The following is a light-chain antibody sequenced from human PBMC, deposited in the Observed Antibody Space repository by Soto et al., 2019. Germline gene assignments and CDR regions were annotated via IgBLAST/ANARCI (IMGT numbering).Light chain of an antibody. Sequence: EIVMTQSASTLSVSPGERATLSCRASQTVIRNLAWYQQKPGQAPRLLIYGTSSRATGIPDRFSGSGSGTDFTLTISRLEPEDFAVFYCQQYGSSITFGQGTRLEIK. CDR3: QQYGSSIT. V-gene: IGKV3-20*01. CDR2: GTS. J-gene: IGKJ5*01. CDR1: QTVIRN.